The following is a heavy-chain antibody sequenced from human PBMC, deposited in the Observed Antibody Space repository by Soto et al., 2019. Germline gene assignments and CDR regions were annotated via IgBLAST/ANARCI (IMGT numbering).Heavy chain of an antibody. CDR2: INGDGTST. CDR1: GFTFSDYW. V-gene: IGHV3-74*01. CDR3: ARDPRNKGFDP. D-gene: IGHD4-4*01. Sequence: EGQLVESGGGSVQPGGSLRLSCAASGFTFSDYWMHWVRQVPGKGLVWVSCINGDGTSTRYADSVRGRFTISRDNAKNTLYVQMNSLRAEDTAVYYCARDPRNKGFDPWGQGTLVTVSS. J-gene: IGHJ5*02.